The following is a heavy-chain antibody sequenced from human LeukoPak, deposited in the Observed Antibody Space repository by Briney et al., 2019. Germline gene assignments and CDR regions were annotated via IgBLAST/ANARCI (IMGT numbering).Heavy chain of an antibody. J-gene: IGHJ6*03. D-gene: IGHD3-9*01. CDR2: ISGSGGST. V-gene: IGHV3-23*01. CDR3: AKDGRRYFDWLSSFGYYYYYMDV. CDR1: GFTFSSYA. Sequence: PGGSLRPSCAASGFTFSSYAMSWVRQAPGKGLEWVSAISGSGGSTYYADSVKGRFTISRDNSKNTLYLQMNSLRAEDTAVYYCAKDGRRYFDWLSSFGYYYYYMDVWGKGTTVTVS.